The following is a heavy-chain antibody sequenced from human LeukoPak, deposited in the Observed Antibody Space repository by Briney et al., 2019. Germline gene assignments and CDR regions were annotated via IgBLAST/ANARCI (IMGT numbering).Heavy chain of an antibody. V-gene: IGHV5-51*01. CDR1: GYSFTNYW. CDR3: ARRHKRGAYSYGVDY. Sequence: GESLKISCKGSGYSFTNYWVAWVRQMPGKRVKWMDIIYPGDSDTRYSPSFQGQVTISADKSISTAYLQWNSLEASDTAMYYCARRHKRGAYSYGVDYWGQGALVTVSS. D-gene: IGHD5-18*01. CDR2: IYPGDSDT. J-gene: IGHJ4*02.